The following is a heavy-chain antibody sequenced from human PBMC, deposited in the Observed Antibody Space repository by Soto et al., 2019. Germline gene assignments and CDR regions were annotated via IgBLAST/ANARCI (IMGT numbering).Heavy chain of an antibody. Sequence: TSETLSLTCTVSGGSISSSSYYWGWIRQPPGKGLEWIGSIYYSGSTYYNPSLKSRVTISVDTSKNQFSLELSSVTAADTAVYYCARLRLRGYDFWSGYFYGMDVWGQGTTVTVSS. CDR3: ARLRLRGYDFWSGYFYGMDV. J-gene: IGHJ6*02. CDR1: GGSISSSSYY. V-gene: IGHV4-39*01. D-gene: IGHD3-3*01. CDR2: IYYSGST.